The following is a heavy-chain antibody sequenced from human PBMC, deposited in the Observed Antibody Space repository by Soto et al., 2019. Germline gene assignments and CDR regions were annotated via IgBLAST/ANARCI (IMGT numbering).Heavy chain of an antibody. CDR3: ARESSLEVATLPPLDY. Sequence: VQLVESGGGLVQPGGSLRLSCAASGFAFSSYAMHWVRQAPGKGLEWVAVISYDGSNKYYADSVKGRFTISRDNSKNTLYLQMNSLRAEDTAVYYCARESSLEVATLPPLDYWGQGTLVTVSS. V-gene: IGHV3-30-3*01. J-gene: IGHJ4*02. D-gene: IGHD5-12*01. CDR2: ISYDGSNK. CDR1: GFAFSSYA.